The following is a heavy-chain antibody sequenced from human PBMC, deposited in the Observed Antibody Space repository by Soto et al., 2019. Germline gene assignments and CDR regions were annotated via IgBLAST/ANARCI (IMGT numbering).Heavy chain of an antibody. J-gene: IGHJ5*02. V-gene: IGHV3-33*01. CDR2: TWYDGRNN. Sequence: QAQLVESGGGVVQPGRSLRLSCAASGFTFSSYGMHWIRQAPCKGLEWVAFTWYDGRNNYYADSVKGRFTISRDNSNNTLYLQLHSLRDEDTAVYYCARDSGYTWKSNWFDAWGQGTLVTVSS. D-gene: IGHD1-20*01. CDR3: ARDSGYTWKSNWFDA. CDR1: GFTFSSYG.